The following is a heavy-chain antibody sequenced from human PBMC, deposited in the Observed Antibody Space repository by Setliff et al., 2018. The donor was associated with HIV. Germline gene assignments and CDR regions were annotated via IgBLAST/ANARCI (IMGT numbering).Heavy chain of an antibody. Sequence: SETLSLTCTVSGNSINTHYWSWLRQPAGKRLEWIGRTSSSGPTNPAFKGRVTMSEDTSRNQVSLKLTSVTSADSAIYYCARAGEYFDQWGQGVMVTVSS. J-gene: IGHJ4*02. CDR2: TSSSGPT. CDR3: ARAGEYFDQ. CDR1: GNSINTHY. V-gene: IGHV4-4*07.